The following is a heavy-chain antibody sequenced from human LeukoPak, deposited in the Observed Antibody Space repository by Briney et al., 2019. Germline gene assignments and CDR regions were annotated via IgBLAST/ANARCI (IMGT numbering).Heavy chain of an antibody. Sequence: TGGSLRLSSAASGFTFSSYSMNWVRQAPGKGLEWVSSINRTGSYIYYADSLKGRFTISRDNSKNTLYLQMNSLRAEDTAVYYCAKSVASAVTTNPYFDYWGQGTLVTVSS. CDR1: GFTFSSYS. CDR3: AKSVASAVTTNPYFDY. J-gene: IGHJ4*02. D-gene: IGHD4-17*01. CDR2: INRTGSYI. V-gene: IGHV3-21*04.